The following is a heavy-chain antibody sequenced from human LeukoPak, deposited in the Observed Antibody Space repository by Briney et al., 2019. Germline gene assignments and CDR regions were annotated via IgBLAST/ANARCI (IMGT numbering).Heavy chain of an antibody. J-gene: IGHJ6*04. Sequence: AASVKVSCKASGYTFTGYYMHWVRQAPGQGLEWMGWINPNSGGTNYTQKFQGRVTMTRDTSISTAYMELSRLRSDDTAVYYCARSDVDTAIIGDVWGKGTTVTVSS. CDR2: INPNSGGT. V-gene: IGHV1-2*02. CDR3: ARSDVDTAIIGDV. CDR1: GYTFTGYY. D-gene: IGHD5-18*01.